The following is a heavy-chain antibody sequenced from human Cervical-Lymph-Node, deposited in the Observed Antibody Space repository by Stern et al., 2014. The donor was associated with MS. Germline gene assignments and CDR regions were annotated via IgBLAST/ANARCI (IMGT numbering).Heavy chain of an antibody. D-gene: IGHD6-13*01. Sequence: QVQLVQSGAAVKKPGSSVKVSCKASGGSFSMDSISWVRQAPGPGLEWMGGLTPMFGHSSSAKKFQGRVTTTADVSTSTAYMELTSLRSEDTAVYFCARDQGGIADSWGQGTLVIVSS. CDR3: ARDQGGIADS. J-gene: IGHJ4*02. CDR2: LTPMFGHS. V-gene: IGHV1-69*01. CDR1: GGSFSMDS.